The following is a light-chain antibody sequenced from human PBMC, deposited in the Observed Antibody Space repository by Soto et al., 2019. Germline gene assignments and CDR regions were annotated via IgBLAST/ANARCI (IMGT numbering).Light chain of an antibody. J-gene: IGKJ4*01. CDR3: QQSHSTPRT. V-gene: IGKV1-39*01. Sequence: DIQMTQSPSSLSASVGDRVTITCRASQSISSYLNWYQQKPGKAPKVLIYAASSLQSGVPSRFSGSGYGTDFTLTISSLQPEDFATYYCQQSHSTPRTFGGGTKVEIK. CDR1: QSISSY. CDR2: AAS.